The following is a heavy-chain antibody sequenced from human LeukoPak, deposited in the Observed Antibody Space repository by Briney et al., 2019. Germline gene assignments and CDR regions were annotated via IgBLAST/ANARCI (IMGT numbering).Heavy chain of an antibody. V-gene: IGHV1-18*01. CDR2: ISAYNGNT. CDR1: GYTFTSYG. J-gene: IGHJ3*02. CDR3: ASGLPRSAFDI. Sequence: ASVKVSCKASGYTFTSYGISWVRQAPGQGLEWMGWISAYNGNTNYAQKLQGRVTMTTDTPTSRAHMELSSLRSEDTAVYYCASGLPRSAFDIWGQGTMVTVSS. D-gene: IGHD3-16*01.